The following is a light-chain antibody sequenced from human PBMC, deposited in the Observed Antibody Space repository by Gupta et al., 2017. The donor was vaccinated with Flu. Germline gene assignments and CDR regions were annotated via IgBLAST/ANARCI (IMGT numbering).Light chain of an antibody. Sequence: SYELTQPASVSVSPGQTASITCSGDMLGDKFASWYQQRPGQSPVLLIYQHTKRPSGIPERFSGSSSGNTATLTITGAQTTDEADYYCQAWDSGTVVFGSGTKVIVL. V-gene: IGLV3-1*01. CDR3: QAWDSGTVV. J-gene: IGLJ1*01. CDR2: QHT. CDR1: MLGDKF.